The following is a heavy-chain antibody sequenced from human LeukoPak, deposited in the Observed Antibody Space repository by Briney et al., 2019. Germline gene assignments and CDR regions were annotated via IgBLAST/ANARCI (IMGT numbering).Heavy chain of an antibody. CDR2: IYSGGST. J-gene: IGHJ3*02. Sequence: PGGSLRLSCVASGFTFSSSWMSWVRQAPGKGLEWVSVIYSGGSTNYADSVKGRFTISRDNSKNTLHLQMNSLRVEDTAVYYCARGQSYYEAFDIWGQGTMVTVSS. D-gene: IGHD1-26*01. CDR3: ARGQSYYEAFDI. CDR1: GFTFSSSW. V-gene: IGHV3-53*01.